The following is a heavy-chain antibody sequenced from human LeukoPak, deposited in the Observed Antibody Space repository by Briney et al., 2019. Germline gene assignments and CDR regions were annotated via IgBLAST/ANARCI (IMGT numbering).Heavy chain of an antibody. CDR1: GFTFSNYA. J-gene: IGHJ4*02. V-gene: IGHV3-23*01. D-gene: IGHD3-9*01. CDR2: IVGSGGST. CDR3: SKWGDYDVLTGYYDSDF. Sequence: GGSLRLSCAASGFTFSNYAMSWVRQAPGKGMEWVSAIVGSGGSTYYADSVKGRFSISRDNSKNTLFLQMNSLRVEDTALYYCSKWGDYDVLTGYYDSDFWGQGTLVTVSS.